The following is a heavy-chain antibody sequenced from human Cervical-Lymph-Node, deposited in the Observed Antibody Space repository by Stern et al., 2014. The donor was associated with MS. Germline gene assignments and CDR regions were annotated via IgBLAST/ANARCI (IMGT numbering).Heavy chain of an antibody. CDR1: GDSISSSNW. J-gene: IGHJ5*02. V-gene: IGHV4-4*02. CDR2: IYHAGTT. D-gene: IGHD6-13*01. CDR3: VRALGSSSFRYWFDP. Sequence: QVQLQESGPGLVKPSGTLSLTCAVSGDSISSSNWRSWVRQSPGKGLEWVGDIYHAGTTNYNSTLKSRLTISADNSKNQFPLKLTSETAADTAVYYCVRALGSSSFRYWFDPWGQGTLVIVSS.